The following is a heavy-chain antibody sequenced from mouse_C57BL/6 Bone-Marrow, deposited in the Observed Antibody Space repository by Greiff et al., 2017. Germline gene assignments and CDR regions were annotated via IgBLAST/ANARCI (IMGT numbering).Heavy chain of an antibody. CDR1: GYTFTSYG. J-gene: IGHJ3*01. CDR2: IYPRSGNT. D-gene: IGHD1-1*01. CDR3: ARRIHYYGSSSFAY. V-gene: IGHV1-81*01. Sequence: VMLVESGAELARPGASVKLSCKASGYTFTSYGISWVKQRTGQGLEWIGEIYPRSGNTYYNEKFKGKATLTADKSSSTAYMELRSLTSEDSAVYFCARRIHYYGSSSFAYWGQGTLVTVSA.